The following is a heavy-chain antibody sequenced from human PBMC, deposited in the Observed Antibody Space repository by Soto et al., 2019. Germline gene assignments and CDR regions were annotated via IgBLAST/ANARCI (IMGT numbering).Heavy chain of an antibody. Sequence: EVQLVESGGGLVQPGGSLRLSCVASGFTFSNYWMHWVRQAPGKGLVWVSRISTDESSTNYADSVTGRFTISRDNAMNTLYLQMNSLRAEDTAVYDCARDNWNSYCGQGTLVTVSS. V-gene: IGHV3-74*01. CDR3: ARDNWNSY. J-gene: IGHJ4*02. CDR2: ISTDESST. D-gene: IGHD1-7*01. CDR1: GFTFSNYW.